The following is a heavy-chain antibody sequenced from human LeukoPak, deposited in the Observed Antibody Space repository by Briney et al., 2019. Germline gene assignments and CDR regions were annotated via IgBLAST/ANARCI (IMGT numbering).Heavy chain of an antibody. Sequence: PSETLSLTCTVSGGSISSSSYYWGWIRQPPGKGLEWIGSIYYSGSTYYNPSLKSRVTISVDTSKNQFSLKLSSVTAADTAVYYCARRFGGCSGGSCGYYMDVWGKGTTVIVSS. J-gene: IGHJ6*03. CDR3: ARRFGGCSGGSCGYYMDV. CDR2: IYYSGST. V-gene: IGHV4-39*01. CDR1: GGSISSSSYY. D-gene: IGHD2-15*01.